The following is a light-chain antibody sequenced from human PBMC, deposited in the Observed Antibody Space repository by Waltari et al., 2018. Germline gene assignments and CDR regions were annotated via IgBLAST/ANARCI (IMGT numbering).Light chain of an antibody. V-gene: IGLV1-47*01. CDR2: RNN. J-gene: IGLJ2*01. Sequence: QSVLTQPLSASGTPGQRVIISCSGRISNIAANYVYWYQQLPVTAPKLLIDRNNRRPSGVPDRFAGTKSDTSASLAISGLRSEDEAHYHCAAGDDSLSGVVFGGGTKLTVL. CDR1: ISNIAANY. CDR3: AAGDDSLSGVV.